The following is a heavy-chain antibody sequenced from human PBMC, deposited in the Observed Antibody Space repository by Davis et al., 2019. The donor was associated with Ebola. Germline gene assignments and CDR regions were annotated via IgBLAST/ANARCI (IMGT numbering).Heavy chain of an antibody. CDR1: GFTFSSYA. J-gene: IGHJ4*02. V-gene: IGHV3-23*01. CDR2: ISGSGGST. D-gene: IGHD3-22*01. Sequence: GESLKISCEASGFTFSSYAMSWVRQAPGKGLEWVSAISGSGGSTYYADSVKGRFTISRDNSKNTLYLQMNSLRAEDTAVYYCARGDATTLYYDTGHDYWGQGTLVTVSS. CDR3: ARGDATTLYYDTGHDY.